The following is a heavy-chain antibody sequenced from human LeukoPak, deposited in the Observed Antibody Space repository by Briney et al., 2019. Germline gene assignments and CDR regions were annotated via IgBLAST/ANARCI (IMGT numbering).Heavy chain of an antibody. V-gene: IGHV3-33*08. D-gene: IGHD1-26*01. CDR1: GFTFSSYG. CDR3: ARDVVGATNWYFDL. J-gene: IGHJ2*01. CDR2: IWSDGSNK. Sequence: GGSLRLSCAASGFTFSSYGMHWVRQAPGKGLEWVAVIWSDGSNKYHGDSVKGRFTVSRDNSKNTLYLQMDHLRVEDTAVYYCARDVVGATNWYFDLWGRGTLVTVSS.